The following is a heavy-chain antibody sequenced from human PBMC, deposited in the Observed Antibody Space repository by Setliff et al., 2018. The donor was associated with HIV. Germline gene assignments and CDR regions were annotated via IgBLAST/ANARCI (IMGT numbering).Heavy chain of an antibody. CDR3: AREVDYYDSSRYLLSYYFDS. CDR1: VGSFSNTDYY. V-gene: IGHV4-39*07. Sequence: SETLSLTCNVSVGSFSNTDYYWGWIRQSPGKGLEWIGSFHYSGPTSYNPSLRSRVTISVDTSKNQFSLKLSSVTAADTAVYYCAREVDYYDSSRYLLSYYFDSWGQGTLVTVSS. CDR2: FHYSGPT. D-gene: IGHD3-22*01. J-gene: IGHJ4*02.